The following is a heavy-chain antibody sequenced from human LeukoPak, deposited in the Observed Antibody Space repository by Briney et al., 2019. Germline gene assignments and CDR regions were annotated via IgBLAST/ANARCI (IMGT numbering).Heavy chain of an antibody. CDR2: INHSGST. CDR1: GGSFSGYY. D-gene: IGHD3-3*01. CDR3: ARGRFLEWLRPFDY. Sequence: SETLSLTCAVYGGSFSGYYWSWVRQPPGKGPEWIGEINHSGSTNYNPSLKSRVTISVDTSKNQFSLKLGSVTAADTAVYYCARGRFLEWLRPFDYWGQGTLVTVSS. J-gene: IGHJ4*02. V-gene: IGHV4-34*01.